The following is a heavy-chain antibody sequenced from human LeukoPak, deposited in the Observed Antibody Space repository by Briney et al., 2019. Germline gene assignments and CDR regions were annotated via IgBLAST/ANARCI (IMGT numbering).Heavy chain of an antibody. Sequence: GGSLRLSCAASGFTFSSYWMSWVRQAPGKGLEWVANIKQDGSEKYYVDSVKGRFTISRDNAKNSLYLQTNSLRAEDTAVYYCARDPVADVGSWFDPWGQGTLVTVSS. CDR3: ARDPVADVGSWFDP. CDR1: GFTFSSYW. V-gene: IGHV3-7*03. J-gene: IGHJ5*02. CDR2: IKQDGSEK. D-gene: IGHD6-19*01.